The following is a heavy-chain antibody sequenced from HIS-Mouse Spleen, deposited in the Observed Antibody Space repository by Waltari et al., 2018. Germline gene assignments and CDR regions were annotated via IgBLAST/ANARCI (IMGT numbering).Heavy chain of an antibody. Sequence: QLQLQESGPGLVKPSETLSLTCTVSGGSISSSSYYWGWIRQPPGKGLGWIGRFYYSGGTYYNPSLKSRVTISVDTSKNPFSLKLSSVTAADTAVYYCAREIPYSSSWYDWYFDLWGRGTLVTVSS. CDR2: FYYSGGT. CDR1: GGSISSSSYY. V-gene: IGHV4-39*07. J-gene: IGHJ2*01. D-gene: IGHD6-13*01. CDR3: AREIPYSSSWYDWYFDL.